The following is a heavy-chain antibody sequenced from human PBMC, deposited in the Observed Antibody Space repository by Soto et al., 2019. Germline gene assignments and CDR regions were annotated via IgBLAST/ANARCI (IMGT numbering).Heavy chain of an antibody. Sequence: GGALRLFCAASGFTFDDYAMHWVRQAPGKGLEWVSGISCNSNTIAYADSVKGRFTISRDNAKNSLYLQMNSLRAEDTAFYYCAKDTGPNWGQGTLVTVSS. CDR1: GFTFDDYA. CDR3: AKDTGPN. CDR2: ISCNSNTI. V-gene: IGHV3-9*01. J-gene: IGHJ4*02.